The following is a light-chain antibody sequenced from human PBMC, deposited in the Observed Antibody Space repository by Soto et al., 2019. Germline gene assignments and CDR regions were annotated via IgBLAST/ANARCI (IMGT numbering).Light chain of an antibody. CDR2: GAS. CDR1: QTVSHY. CDR3: QQSYANPT. V-gene: IGKV1-39*01. Sequence: DIQMIQSPSSLSASVGDRVTITCRASQTVSHYLNWYQQKPGTAPKLLIYGASSLQSGVPSRFSGSGSGTEFTLTIASLQPEDFATYYCQQSYANPTFGGGTKVEVK. J-gene: IGKJ4*01.